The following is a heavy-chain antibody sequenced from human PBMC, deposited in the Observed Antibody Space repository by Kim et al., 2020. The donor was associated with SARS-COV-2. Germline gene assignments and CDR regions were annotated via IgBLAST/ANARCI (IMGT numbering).Heavy chain of an antibody. J-gene: IGHJ4*02. Sequence: SETLSLTCTVSGGSISSSSYYWGWIRQPPGKGLEWIGSIYYSGSTYYNPSLKSRVTISVDTSKNQFSLKLSSVTAADTAVYYCARQNPPGIAVAVPRVDYWGQGTLVTVSS. CDR2: IYYSGST. V-gene: IGHV4-39*01. CDR3: ARQNPPGIAVAVPRVDY. D-gene: IGHD6-19*01. CDR1: GGSISSSSYY.